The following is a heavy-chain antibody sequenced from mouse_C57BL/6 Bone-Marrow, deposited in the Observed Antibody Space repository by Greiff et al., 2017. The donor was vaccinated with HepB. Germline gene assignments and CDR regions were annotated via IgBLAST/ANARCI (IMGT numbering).Heavy chain of an antibody. CDR3: ARYHDAMDY. Sequence: EVQLQQSGPELVKPGASVKISCKASGYTFTDYYMNWVKQSHGKSLEWIGDINPNNGGTSYNQKFKGKATLTVDKSSSTAYMELRSLTSEDSAAYYCARYHDAMDYWGQGTSVTVSS. CDR1: GYTFTDYY. J-gene: IGHJ4*01. CDR2: INPNNGGT. V-gene: IGHV1-26*01.